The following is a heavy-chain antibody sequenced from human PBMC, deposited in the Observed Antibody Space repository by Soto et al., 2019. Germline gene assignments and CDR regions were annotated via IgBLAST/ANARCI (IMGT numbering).Heavy chain of an antibody. CDR1: GFTFSSYA. D-gene: IGHD2-8*01. V-gene: IGHV3-23*01. CDR3: AKGTMYCTNGVCHGVPQYYYHYYMDV. J-gene: IGHJ6*03. Sequence: GGSLRLSCAASGFTFSSYAMSWVRQAPGKGLEWVSAISGSGGSTYYADSVKGRFTISRDNSKNTLYLQMNSLRAEDTAVYCCAKGTMYCTNGVCHGVPQYYYHYYMDVWGTGTTVNLSS. CDR2: ISGSGGST.